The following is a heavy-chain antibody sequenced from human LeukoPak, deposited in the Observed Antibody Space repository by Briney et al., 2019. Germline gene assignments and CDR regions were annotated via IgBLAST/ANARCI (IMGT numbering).Heavy chain of an antibody. J-gene: IGHJ4*02. CDR1: GGTFSSYA. CDR2: ISPNSGDT. V-gene: IGHV1-2*02. D-gene: IGHD3-10*01. Sequence: GSSVKVSCKASGGTFSSYAISWVRQAPGQGLEWMGWISPNSGDTNYAQKFQGRVTMTRDTSITTGYMELTRLTSDDTAMYYCARVGMYGSGSYLVYWGQGTLVTVSS. CDR3: ARVGMYGSGSYLVY.